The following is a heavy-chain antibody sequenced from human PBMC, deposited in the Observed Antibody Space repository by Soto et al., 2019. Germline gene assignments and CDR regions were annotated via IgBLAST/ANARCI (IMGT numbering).Heavy chain of an antibody. CDR2: ISAYNGNT. J-gene: IGHJ6*02. D-gene: IGHD2-2*01. CDR1: GYTFTSYG. V-gene: IGHV1-18*01. CDR3: ARHIVVVPAANYYYYYGMDV. Sequence: ASVKVSCKASGYTFTSYGISWVRQAPGQGLEWMGWISAYNGNTNYAQTLQGRVTMTTDTSTSTAYMELRSLRSDDTAVYYCARHIVVVPAANYYYYYGMDVWGQGTTVTVSS.